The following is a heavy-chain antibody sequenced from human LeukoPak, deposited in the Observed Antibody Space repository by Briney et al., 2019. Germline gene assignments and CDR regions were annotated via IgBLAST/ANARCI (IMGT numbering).Heavy chain of an antibody. CDR2: IIPLLGIA. D-gene: IGHD1-1*01. CDR1: GGTFSSYT. CDR3: ARGTYGMDV. Sequence: GASVTVSCKASGGTFSSYTISWVRQAPGQGLEWMGRIIPLLGIANYAQKFQGRVTITADKSTSAAYMELSSLRSEDTAVYYCARGTYGMDVWGQGTTVTVSS. J-gene: IGHJ6*02. V-gene: IGHV1-69*02.